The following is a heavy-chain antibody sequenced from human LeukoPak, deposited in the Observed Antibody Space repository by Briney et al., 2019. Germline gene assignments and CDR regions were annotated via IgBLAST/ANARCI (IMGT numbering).Heavy chain of an antibody. Sequence: PGGSLRLSCAASGFTFSTYGMHWVRQAPGKGLEWVAFIRYDGSTKYYADSVKGRFTISRDNSKNTLYLQMNSLSAEDTALYFCAKGYCTGTSCHTGLDYWGQGTLVTVSS. CDR2: IRYDGSTK. J-gene: IGHJ4*02. V-gene: IGHV3-30*02. D-gene: IGHD2-2*02. CDR3: AKGYCTGTSCHTGLDY. CDR1: GFTFSTYG.